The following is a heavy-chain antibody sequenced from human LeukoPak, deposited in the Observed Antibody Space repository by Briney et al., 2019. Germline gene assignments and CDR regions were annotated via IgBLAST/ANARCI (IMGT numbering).Heavy chain of an antibody. CDR3: AKDRGSGSYYRGYFDY. CDR1: GFTFDDYA. V-gene: IGHV3-9*01. CDR2: ISWNSGSI. J-gene: IGHJ4*02. Sequence: GGSLRLSCAASGFTFDDYAIHWVRQAPGKGLEWVSGISWNSGSIGYADSVKGRFTISRDNAKNSLYLQMNSLRAEDTALYYCAKDRGSGSYYRGYFDYWGQGTLVTVSS. D-gene: IGHD3-10*01.